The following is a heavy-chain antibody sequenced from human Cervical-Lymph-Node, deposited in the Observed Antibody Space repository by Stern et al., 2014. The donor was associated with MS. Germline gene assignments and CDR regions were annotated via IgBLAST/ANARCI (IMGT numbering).Heavy chain of an antibody. J-gene: IGHJ6*02. Sequence: VQLVESGGAVVQPGRSLRLSCAASGFSFSSYGMHWGRQAPGKGLEWMAVISYHGSEKHYANSVKGRFTISRDNSKNKLDLQKNSLRGDDRGVYYCVNWGFKAHGMDVWGQGTTVTVSS. CDR2: ISYHGSEK. CDR3: VNWGFKAHGMDV. CDR1: GFSFSSYG. V-gene: IGHV3-30*03. D-gene: IGHD3-16*01.